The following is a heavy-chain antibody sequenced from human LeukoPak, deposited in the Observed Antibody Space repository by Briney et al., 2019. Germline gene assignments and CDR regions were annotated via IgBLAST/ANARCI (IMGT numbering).Heavy chain of an antibody. J-gene: IGHJ3*02. D-gene: IGHD3-9*01. Sequence: SETLSLTCTVSGGSISSSSYYWGWIRQHPGKGLEWIGYIYYSGSTYYNPSLKSRVTISVDTSKNQFSLKLSSVTAADTAVYYCARASYYDILTGSGPGAFDIWGQGTMVTVSS. V-gene: IGHV4-31*03. CDR1: GGSISSSSYY. CDR2: IYYSGST. CDR3: ARASYYDILTGSGPGAFDI.